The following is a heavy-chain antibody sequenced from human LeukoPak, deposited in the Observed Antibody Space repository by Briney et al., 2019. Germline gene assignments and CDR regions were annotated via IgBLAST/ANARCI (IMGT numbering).Heavy chain of an antibody. CDR2: IFYSGST. CDR3: ARGAPPGYFYDYYMDV. V-gene: IGHV4-39*07. J-gene: IGHJ6*03. Sequence: SETLSLTCTVSSGSISTSNYYWGWVRQPPGKALEWIGNIFYSGSTYYSPSLKSRVTMSVDTSKNQFSLKLSSVTAADTAVYYCARGAPPGYFYDYYMDVWGKGTTVTISS. CDR1: SGSISTSNYY.